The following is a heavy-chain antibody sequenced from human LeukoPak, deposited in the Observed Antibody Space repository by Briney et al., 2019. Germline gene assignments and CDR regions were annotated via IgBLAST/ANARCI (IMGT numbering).Heavy chain of an antibody. CDR3: AKVVSEEIWSGYWY. CDR2: IWYDGSNK. V-gene: IGHV3-33*06. J-gene: IGHJ4*02. D-gene: IGHD3-3*01. Sequence: GGSLRLSCAASGFTFSSYGMHWVRQAPGKGLEWVAVIWYDGSNKYYADSVKGRFTISRDNSKNTLYLQMDSLRAEDTAVYYCAKVVSEEIWSGYWYWGQGTLVTVSS. CDR1: GFTFSSYG.